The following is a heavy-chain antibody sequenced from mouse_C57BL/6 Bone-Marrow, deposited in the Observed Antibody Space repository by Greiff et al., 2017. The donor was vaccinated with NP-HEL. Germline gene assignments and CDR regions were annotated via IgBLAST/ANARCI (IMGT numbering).Heavy chain of an antibody. CDR3: ARGRYLRDYAMDY. J-gene: IGHJ4*01. CDR2: IWSGGST. D-gene: IGHD5-1*01. Sequence: QVQLQQSGPGLVQPSQSLSITCTVSGFSLTSYGVHWVRQSPGKGLEWLGVIWSGGSTDYNAAFISRLSISKDNSKSQVFFKMNSLQADDTAIYYCARGRYLRDYAMDYWGQGTSVTVSS. V-gene: IGHV2-2*01. CDR1: GFSLTSYG.